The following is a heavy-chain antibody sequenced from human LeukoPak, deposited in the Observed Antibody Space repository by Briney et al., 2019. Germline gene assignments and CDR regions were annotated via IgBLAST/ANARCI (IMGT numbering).Heavy chain of an antibody. CDR3: AGDRGGTNITEFAP. V-gene: IGHV3-53*01. D-gene: IGHD1-14*01. CDR2: IYSGRST. Sequence: GGSLRLSCAASGFTFSSYGMSWVRQAPGKGLEWVSLIYSGRSTDYSDSVKGRFTISRDNSNNTLYLQMNSLRSADTAVYYYAGDRGGTNITEFAPWGQGSLVTVSS. CDR1: GFTFSSYG. J-gene: IGHJ5*02.